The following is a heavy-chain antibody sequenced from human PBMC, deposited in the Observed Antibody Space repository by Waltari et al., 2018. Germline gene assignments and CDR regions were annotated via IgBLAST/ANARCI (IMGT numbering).Heavy chain of an antibody. Sequence: EVQLVESGGGLVQPGVSLKLSCAASGFTLSGSAVHWVRQASGKGLEWVGRVRSKANGFAIAYAASVEGRFIISRDDSKNTAYLQMNSLKAEDTAVYYCTSLEEVFLYYMNVWGKGTTVTISS. CDR2: VRSKANGFAI. V-gene: IGHV3-73*02. D-gene: IGHD3-3*01. CDR3: TSLEEVFLYYMNV. CDR1: GFTLSGSA. J-gene: IGHJ6*03.